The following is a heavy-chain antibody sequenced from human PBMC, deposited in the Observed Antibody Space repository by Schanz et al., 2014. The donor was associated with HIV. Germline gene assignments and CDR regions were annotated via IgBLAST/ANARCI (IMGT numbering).Heavy chain of an antibody. Sequence: VQVVESGGGLVQPGGSLRLSCAASGFTFDSYGIHWVRQAPGKGLEWVAVISYDGSNKKYANSVKGRFTISRDNSKNTLYLQMNSLRPEDTAVYYCAKDKSRHTYSSSSIFDPWGQGTLVTVSS. J-gene: IGHJ5*02. CDR3: AKDKSRHTYSSSSIFDP. D-gene: IGHD6-13*01. CDR1: GFTFDSYG. CDR2: ISYDGSNK. V-gene: IGHV3-30*18.